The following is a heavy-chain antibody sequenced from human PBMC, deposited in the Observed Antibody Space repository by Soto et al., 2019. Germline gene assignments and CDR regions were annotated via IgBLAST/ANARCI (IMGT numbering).Heavy chain of an antibody. V-gene: IGHV3-30*18. D-gene: IGHD3-10*01. CDR2: ISYDGILK. CDR1: GFTFSAFG. CDR3: AKDFKISGGHYGSLNYYYGMDV. Sequence: QVHLVESGGGVVQPGRSLRLSCEASGFTFSAFGMHWVRQAPGKGLEWVAIISYDGILKYYADPVKGRFTISRDTSKSALYLQMSSLRPEDTAVYYCAKDFKISGGHYGSLNYYYGMDVWGQGTTVTVSS. J-gene: IGHJ6*02.